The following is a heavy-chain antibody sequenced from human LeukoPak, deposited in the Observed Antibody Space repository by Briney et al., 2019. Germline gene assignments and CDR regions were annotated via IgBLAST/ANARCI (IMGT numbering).Heavy chain of an antibody. CDR3: ARAAYGSGSYYGGFDY. D-gene: IGHD3-10*01. V-gene: IGHV4-30-4*08. J-gene: IGHJ4*02. CDR2: IYYSGST. CDR1: GGSISSGGYS. Sequence: PSETLSLTCAVSGGSISSGGYSWSWIRQHPGKGLEWIGYIYYSGSTYYNPSLKSRVTISVDTSKNQFSLKLSSVTAADTAVYYCARAAYGSGSYYGGFDYWGQGTLVTVSS.